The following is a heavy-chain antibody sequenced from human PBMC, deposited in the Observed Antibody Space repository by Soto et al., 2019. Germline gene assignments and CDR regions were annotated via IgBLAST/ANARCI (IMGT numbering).Heavy chain of an antibody. J-gene: IGHJ3*02. CDR2: IYPGDSDT. CDR1: GYSFTSYW. Sequence: GESLNISCKGSGYSFTSYWIGWVRQMPGKGLEWMGIIYPGDSDTRYSPSFQGQVTISADKSISTAYLQWSSLKASDTAMYDGARLPGAAAGLVDAFDIWGQETMVTVSS. D-gene: IGHD6-25*01. CDR3: ARLPGAAAGLVDAFDI. V-gene: IGHV5-51*01.